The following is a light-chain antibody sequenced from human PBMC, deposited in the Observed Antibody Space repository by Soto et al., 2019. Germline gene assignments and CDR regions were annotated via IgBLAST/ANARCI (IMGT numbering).Light chain of an antibody. Sequence: EIVLTQSPGTLSLSPGERATLSCRASQSVSSTYLAWYQQKPGQAPRLLIYGASSRATGIPDRFSGSGSGTDCTLTINRLEPEEFAVYFCKQYGSAITCGPATKVDIK. J-gene: IGKJ3*01. CDR3: KQYGSAIT. CDR2: GAS. CDR1: QSVSSTY. V-gene: IGKV3-20*01.